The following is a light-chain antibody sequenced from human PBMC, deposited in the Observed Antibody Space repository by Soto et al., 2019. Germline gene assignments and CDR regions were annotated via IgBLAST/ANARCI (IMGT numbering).Light chain of an antibody. CDR1: SSDVGDYNS. CDR3: GSYVGSYSYV. Sequence: QSALTQPRSVSGSPGQSVTVSCIGTSSDVGDYNSVSWYQQHPGKAPKRMIYDVSKRPSGVPDRFSGSKSGNTASLTISGLQAEDEADYYCGSYVGSYSYVFGIGTKLTVL. CDR2: DVS. J-gene: IGLJ1*01. V-gene: IGLV2-11*01.